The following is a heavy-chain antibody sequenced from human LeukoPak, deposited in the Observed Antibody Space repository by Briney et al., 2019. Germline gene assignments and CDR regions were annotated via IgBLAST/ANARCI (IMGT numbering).Heavy chain of an antibody. CDR1: GFTFGDYA. J-gene: IGHJ4*02. Sequence: GRSLRLSCTASGFTFGDYAMSWVRQAPGKGLEWVGFIRSKAYGGTTEYAASVKGRFTISRDDSKSIAYLQMNSLKTEDTAVYYCTTGPPSGSFDYWGQGTLVTVSS. CDR2: IRSKAYGGTT. D-gene: IGHD1-26*01. V-gene: IGHV3-49*04. CDR3: TTGPPSGSFDY.